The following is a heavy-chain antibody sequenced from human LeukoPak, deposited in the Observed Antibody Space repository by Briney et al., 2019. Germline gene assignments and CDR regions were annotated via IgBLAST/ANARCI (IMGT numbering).Heavy chain of an antibody. Sequence: GGSLILSCAASGFTFSSYGMHWVRQAPGKGLEWVAFIRYDGSNKYYGDSVKGRFTISRDNSKNTLYLQMNSLRVEDTAVYYCAKDYYDSSGVDYWGQGTLVTVSS. CDR3: AKDYYDSSGVDY. J-gene: IGHJ4*02. V-gene: IGHV3-30*02. CDR2: IRYDGSNK. CDR1: GFTFSSYG. D-gene: IGHD3-22*01.